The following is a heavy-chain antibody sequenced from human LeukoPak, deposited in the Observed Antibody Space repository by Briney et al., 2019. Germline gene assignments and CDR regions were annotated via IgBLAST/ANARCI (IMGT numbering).Heavy chain of an antibody. V-gene: IGHV3-23*01. CDR3: ARVFYNGGYIQY. D-gene: IGHD2-8*01. J-gene: IGHJ1*01. Sequence: GGSLRLSCAASGFTFSNYAMSWVRQAPGKGLEWVSTLSGTGGSTYYADSVKGRFTISRDNSKNTLYLQVSSLRAEDTAVYYCARVFYNGGYIQYRGQGTLVTVSS. CDR1: GFTFSNYA. CDR2: LSGTGGST.